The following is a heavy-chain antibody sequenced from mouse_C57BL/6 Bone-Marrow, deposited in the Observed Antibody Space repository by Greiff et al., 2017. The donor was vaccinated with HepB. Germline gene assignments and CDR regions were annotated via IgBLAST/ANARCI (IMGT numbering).Heavy chain of an antibody. CDR3: ARHYGSTFAY. CDR1: GYTFTDYY. V-gene: IGHV1-19*01. J-gene: IGHJ3*01. CDR2: INPYNGGT. D-gene: IGHD1-1*01. Sequence: EVQLVESGPVLVKPGASVKMSCKASGYTFTDYYMNWVKQSHGKSLEWIGVINPYNGGTSYNQKFKGKATLTVDKSSSTAYMELNSLTSEDSAVYYCARHYGSTFAYWGQGTLVTVSA.